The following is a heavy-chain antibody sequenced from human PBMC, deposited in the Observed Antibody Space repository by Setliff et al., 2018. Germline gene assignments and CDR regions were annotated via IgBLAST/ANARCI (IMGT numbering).Heavy chain of an antibody. Sequence: SETLSLTCRVSGGSISSGNYYWGLIRQPPGKGLEWVATIYYSGSTYSNPSLKSRLIISVDAPDNQFSVNLRSVTAADTAIYYCARHFRSSKVQFLEYLTDYYFDSWGQGTLVTVSS. CDR3: ARHFRSSKVQFLEYLTDYYFDS. V-gene: IGHV4-39*01. J-gene: IGHJ4*02. CDR1: GGSISSGNYY. CDR2: IYYSGST. D-gene: IGHD3-3*01.